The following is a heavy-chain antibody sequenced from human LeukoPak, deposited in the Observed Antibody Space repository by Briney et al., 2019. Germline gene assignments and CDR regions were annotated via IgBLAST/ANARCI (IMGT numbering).Heavy chain of an antibody. D-gene: IGHD4-17*01. CDR2: VNHSGYT. V-gene: IGHV4-34*01. CDR3: ASMTTGHDF. Sequence: SETLSLTCAASGTSFSSYYWSWIRQPPGKGLEWIGEVNHSGYTNDNPSLKSRVTISVDTSKNQFSLRLRSVTAADTAVYFCASMTTGHDFWGQGTLVTVSS. CDR1: GTSFSSYY. J-gene: IGHJ4*02.